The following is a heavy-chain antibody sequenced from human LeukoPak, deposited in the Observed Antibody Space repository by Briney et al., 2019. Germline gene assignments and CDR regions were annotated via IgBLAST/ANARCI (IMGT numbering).Heavy chain of an antibody. CDR3: AKIRITMVRGVIITNYFDY. Sequence: PGGSLRLSCAASGFTFSSYAMSWVRQAPGKGLEWVSAISGSGGSTYYADPVKGRFTISRDNSKNTLYLQMNSLRAEDTAVYYCAKIRITMVRGVIITNYFDYWGQGTLVTVSS. J-gene: IGHJ4*02. CDR2: ISGSGGST. D-gene: IGHD3-10*01. V-gene: IGHV3-23*01. CDR1: GFTFSSYA.